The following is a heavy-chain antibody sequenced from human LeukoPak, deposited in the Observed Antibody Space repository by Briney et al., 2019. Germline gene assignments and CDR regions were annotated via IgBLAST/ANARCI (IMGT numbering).Heavy chain of an antibody. V-gene: IGHV3-30*04. D-gene: IGHD3-22*01. J-gene: IGHJ5*02. CDR3: AKDPVGFYDSSGYLPS. CDR1: GFTFSSYA. Sequence: GGSLRLSCAASGFTFSSYAMHWGRQAPGKGLEWVAVISYAGSNKYYADSVKGRFTISRDNSKSTLHLQMNSLRAEDTAVYYCAKDPVGFYDSSGYLPSWGQGTLVTVSS. CDR2: ISYAGSNK.